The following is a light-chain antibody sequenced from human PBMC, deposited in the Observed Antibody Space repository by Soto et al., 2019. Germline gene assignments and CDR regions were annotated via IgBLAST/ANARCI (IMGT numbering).Light chain of an antibody. CDR2: SDN. J-gene: IGLJ2*01. V-gene: IGLV1-44*01. Sequence: QSVLTKPPSASGTPGQRVTISCSGSFSNVGINTVNWYQQLPGTAPKLLIYSDNQRPSGVPDRFSGSKSGTSASLAISGLQSEDAADYYCASWDDSLNGVVFVGGTKLTVL. CDR3: ASWDDSLNGVV. CDR1: FSNVGINT.